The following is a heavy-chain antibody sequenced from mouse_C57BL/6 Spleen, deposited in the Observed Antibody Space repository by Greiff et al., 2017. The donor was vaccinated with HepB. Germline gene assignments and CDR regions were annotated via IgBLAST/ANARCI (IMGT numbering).Heavy chain of an antibody. Sequence: QVQLKESGAELVRPGSSVKLSCKASGYTFTSYWMHWVKQRPIQGLEWIGNIDPSDSETHYNQKFKDKATLTVDKSSNTAYMQLSSLTSEDSAVYYCARTDYGSSPYDFDYWGQGTTLTVSS. CDR1: GYTFTSYW. J-gene: IGHJ2*01. CDR2: IDPSDSET. CDR3: ARTDYGSSPYDFDY. D-gene: IGHD1-1*01. V-gene: IGHV1-52*01.